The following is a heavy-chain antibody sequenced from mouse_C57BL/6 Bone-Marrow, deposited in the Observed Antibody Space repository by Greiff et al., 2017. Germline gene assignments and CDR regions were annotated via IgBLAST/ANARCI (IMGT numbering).Heavy chain of an antibody. CDR1: GYTFTDYN. Sequence: VQLKESGPELVKPGASVKMSCKASGYTFTDYNMHWVKQSHGKSLEWIGYINPNNGGTSYNQKFKGKATLTVNKSSSTAYMELRSLTSEDSAVYYCARWGGAWFAYWGQGTLVTVSA. J-gene: IGHJ3*01. V-gene: IGHV1-22*01. CDR3: ARWGGAWFAY. CDR2: INPNNGGT.